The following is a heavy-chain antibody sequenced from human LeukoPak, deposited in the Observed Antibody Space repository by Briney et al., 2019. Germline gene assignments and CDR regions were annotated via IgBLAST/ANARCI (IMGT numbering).Heavy chain of an antibody. D-gene: IGHD3-22*01. Sequence: PGGSLRLSCAASGFTLSGYWMTWVRQGPGKGLGWVANINRDGGQRSYVDSVKGRFAISRDNAKNSLYLQMSSLKTEDTAVYYCARDISPDDYFDSHKCYYDAFDIWGQGTLVTVSS. V-gene: IGHV3-7*04. J-gene: IGHJ3*02. CDR3: ARDISPDDYFDSHKCYYDAFDI. CDR2: INRDGGQR. CDR1: GFTLSGYW.